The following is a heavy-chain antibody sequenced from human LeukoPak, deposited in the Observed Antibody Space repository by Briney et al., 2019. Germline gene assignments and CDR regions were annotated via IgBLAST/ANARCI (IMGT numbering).Heavy chain of an antibody. D-gene: IGHD3-9*01. CDR2: ISTSNGDI. J-gene: IGHJ6*02. CDR3: ARDKYYDILTGYYRGGMDV. V-gene: IGHV1-18*01. Sequence: ASVKVSCKASGYTFTSYGTSWVRQAPGQGLEWMGWISTSNGDINYAQKLQGRVTMTTDTSTSTADMELRNLISDDTAVYYCARDKYYDILTGYYRGGMDVWGQGTTVTVSS. CDR1: GYTFTSYG.